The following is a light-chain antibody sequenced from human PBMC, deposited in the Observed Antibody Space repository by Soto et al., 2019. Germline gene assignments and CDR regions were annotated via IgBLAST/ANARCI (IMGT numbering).Light chain of an antibody. J-gene: IGLJ1*01. CDR2: ANT. Sequence: QSVLPQPPSVSGAPGQRVPISCTGSRSNIGPTYDVHWYQQLPGTAPKLLIYANTNRPSGVPDRFSGSKSGTSASLAITGRQAEDEADYFCQSYDSSRSGYVFGTGTKLTVL. CDR3: QSYDSSRSGYV. V-gene: IGLV1-40*01. CDR1: RSNIGPTYD.